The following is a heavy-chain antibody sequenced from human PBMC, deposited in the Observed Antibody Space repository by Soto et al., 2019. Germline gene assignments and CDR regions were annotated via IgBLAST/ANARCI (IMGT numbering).Heavy chain of an antibody. CDR1: GFTFSNAW. CDR2: IKSKTDGGTT. J-gene: IGHJ6*04. V-gene: IGHV3-15*07. CDR3: TTDTLMVRGVEIFYFYYGMDV. Sequence: EVQLVESGGGLVKPGGSLRLSCAASGFTFSNAWMNWVRQAPGKGLEWVGRIKSKTDGGTTDYAAPVKGRFTISRDDSKNSLYRQMNSLDSEHAALYYCTTDTLMVRGVEIFYFYYGMDVWGKGTTVTVSS. D-gene: IGHD3-10*01.